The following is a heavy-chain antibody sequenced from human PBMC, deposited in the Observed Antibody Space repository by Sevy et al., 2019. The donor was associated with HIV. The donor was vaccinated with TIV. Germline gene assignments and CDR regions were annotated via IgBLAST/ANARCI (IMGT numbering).Heavy chain of an antibody. D-gene: IGHD2-15*01. V-gene: IGHV3-48*01. CDR3: VRVRDRYCSGGSCYYGYFFDY. J-gene: IGHJ4*02. Sequence: GGSLRLSCAASGFIFSNYYMTWVRQAPGKGLEWVSYISDRSDTISYADSVKGRFTISRDNAKNALYLQMSSLGGEDTAVYYCVRVRDRYCSGGSCYYGYFFDYWGQGTLVTVSS. CDR1: GFIFSNYY. CDR2: ISDRSDTI.